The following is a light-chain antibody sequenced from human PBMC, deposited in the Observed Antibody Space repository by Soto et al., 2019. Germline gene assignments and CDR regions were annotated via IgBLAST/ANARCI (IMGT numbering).Light chain of an antibody. J-gene: IGKJ2*01. CDR3: QQQNSYPRT. CDR1: QGINII. CDR2: ASS. Sequence: DIQLTQSPSFLSASVGDRATITCRASQGINIILAWFQQKPGKAPNLLISASSTLQSGVPSRFSGSGSETEFTLTITSLQPEDSATYYCQQQNSYPRTFGQGTKVEIK. V-gene: IGKV1-9*01.